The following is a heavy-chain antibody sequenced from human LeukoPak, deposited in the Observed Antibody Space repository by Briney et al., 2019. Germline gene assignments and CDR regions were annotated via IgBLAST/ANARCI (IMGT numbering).Heavy chain of an antibody. V-gene: IGHV3-64*01. Sequence: VQPGRSLRLSCAASGFTFSSYAMHWVRQAPGKGLEYVSAISSNGGSTISRDNSKNTLYLQMGSLRAEDMAVYYCARATRGELFDYWGQGTLVTVSS. D-gene: IGHD1-26*01. CDR2: ISSNGG. CDR1: GFTFSSYA. CDR3: ARATRGELFDY. J-gene: IGHJ4*02.